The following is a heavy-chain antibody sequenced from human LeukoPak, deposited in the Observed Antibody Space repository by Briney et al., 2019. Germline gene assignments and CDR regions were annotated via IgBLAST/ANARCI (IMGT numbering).Heavy chain of an antibody. CDR3: ARDRVAYSGSPDY. CDR2: ISSSSSYI. Sequence: RTGGSLRLSCAASGFTFSSYSMNWVRQAPGKGLEWVSSISSSSSYIYYADSVKGRFTISRDNAKNSLYLQMNSLRAEDTAVYYCARDRVAYSGSPDYWGQGTLVTVSS. J-gene: IGHJ4*02. V-gene: IGHV3-21*01. D-gene: IGHD1-26*01. CDR1: GFTFSSYS.